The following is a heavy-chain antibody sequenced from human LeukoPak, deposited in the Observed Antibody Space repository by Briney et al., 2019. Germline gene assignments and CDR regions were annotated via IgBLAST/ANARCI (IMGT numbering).Heavy chain of an antibody. V-gene: IGHV3-7*01. D-gene: IGHD1-26*01. Sequence: PGGSLRLSCAGSGFTFRNYWMNWVRQAPGKGLEWVADIKEGGSEKYYVDSVKVRFTVSRDNAKNSLYLQINSLRADDTAVYYCARGGPTVGTDYWGRGTLVTVSS. CDR2: IKEGGSEK. CDR1: GFTFRNYW. J-gene: IGHJ4*02. CDR3: ARGGPTVGTDY.